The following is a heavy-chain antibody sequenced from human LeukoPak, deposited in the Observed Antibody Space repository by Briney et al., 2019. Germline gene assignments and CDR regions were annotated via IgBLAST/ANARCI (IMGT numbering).Heavy chain of an antibody. Sequence: PGGSLRLSCAASGFTFSSFEMNWVRQAPGRGLEWLSYISSSGNTIYYADSVKGRLTISRDNAKKSLYLQMSSLRAEDTAVYYCARVLRFLEWSTYYYYMDVWGKGTTVTVSS. D-gene: IGHD3-3*01. V-gene: IGHV3-48*03. CDR2: ISSSGNTI. J-gene: IGHJ6*03. CDR1: GFTFSSFE. CDR3: ARVLRFLEWSTYYYYMDV.